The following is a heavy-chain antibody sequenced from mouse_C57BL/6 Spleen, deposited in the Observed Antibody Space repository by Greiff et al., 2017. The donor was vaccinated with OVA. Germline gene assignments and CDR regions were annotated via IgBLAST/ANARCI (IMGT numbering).Heavy chain of an antibody. CDR1: GFTFTDYY. CDR3: VKAHYDYDPAWFAY. J-gene: IGHJ3*01. V-gene: IGHV7-4*01. Sequence: EVQLVESGGGLVQPGASLRLSCAASGFTFTDYYMSWVRQPPGKAPAWLALIRNKANGYTTEYTASVKGRFTISRDNSQNILYLQMNTLRAEDSATYYCVKAHYDYDPAWFAYWGQGTLVTVSA. D-gene: IGHD2-4*01. CDR2: IRNKANGYTT.